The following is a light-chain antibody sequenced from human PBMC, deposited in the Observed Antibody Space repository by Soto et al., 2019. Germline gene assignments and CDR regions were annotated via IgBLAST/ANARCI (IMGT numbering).Light chain of an antibody. J-gene: IGLJ3*02. CDR1: SSDVGSYNY. Sequence: QSVLTQPRSVSGSPGQSVTISCTGTSSDVGSYNYVSWYQHHPTKAPKLMIFDVRKRPSGVPDRFSGSKSANTASLTISGLQAEDEADYYCCSYAATYTLVFGGGTKLTVL. CDR3: CSYAATYTLV. V-gene: IGLV2-11*01. CDR2: DVR.